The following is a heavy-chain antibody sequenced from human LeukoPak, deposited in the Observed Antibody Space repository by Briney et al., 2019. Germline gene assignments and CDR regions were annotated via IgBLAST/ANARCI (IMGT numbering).Heavy chain of an antibody. V-gene: IGHV3-73*01. Sequence: GGSLKLSCAASGFTFSGSAMHWVRQASGKGLEWVGRIRSKAYGATTEYAASVKGRFTISRDDSKSIAYLQMNSLKTEDTAVYYCTTSGALHDYRACDIWGQGTVVTVSS. CDR1: GFTFSGSA. J-gene: IGHJ3*02. CDR3: TTSGALHDYRACDI. D-gene: IGHD4-11*01. CDR2: IRSKAYGATT.